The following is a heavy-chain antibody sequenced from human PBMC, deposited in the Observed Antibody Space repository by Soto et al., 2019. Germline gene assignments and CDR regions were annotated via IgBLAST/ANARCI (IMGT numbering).Heavy chain of an antibody. CDR2: ISYDGSNK. V-gene: IGHV3-30-3*01. CDR1: GFTFSSYA. CDR3: ARVLGGSYWGGCFDY. D-gene: IGHD1-26*01. J-gene: IGHJ4*02. Sequence: QVQLVESGGGVVQPGRSLRLSCAASGFTFSSYAMHWVRQAPGKGLEWVAVISYDGSNKYYADSVKGRFTISRDNSKNTLYLQMNGLRAEDTAVYYCARVLGGSYWGGCFDYWGQGTLVTVSS.